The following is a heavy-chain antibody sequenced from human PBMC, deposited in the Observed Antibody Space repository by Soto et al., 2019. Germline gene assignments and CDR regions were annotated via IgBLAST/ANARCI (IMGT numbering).Heavy chain of an antibody. CDR1: GGSISTYY. D-gene: IGHD1-20*01. CDR2: IYYSGST. Sequence: SETLSLTCTASGGSISTYYWSWIRQPPGKGLEWIGYIYYSGSTNYHPSLKSRVTITVDTSKNQFSLKLSSVTAADTAVYCCARDFADTWSPPPPGYYYGMDVWGQGTTVTV. CDR3: ARDFADTWSPPPPGYYYGMDV. V-gene: IGHV4-59*01. J-gene: IGHJ6*02.